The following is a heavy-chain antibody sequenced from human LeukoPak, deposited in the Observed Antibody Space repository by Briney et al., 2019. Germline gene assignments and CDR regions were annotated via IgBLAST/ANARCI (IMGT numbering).Heavy chain of an antibody. CDR1: GYTFTGHY. CDR3: ARDQSGYSSP. Sequence: ASVKVSCKASGYTFTGHYMYWVRQAPGQGLEWMGWINPNSGGTNYAQKFQGRVTMTRDTSISTAYMELSRLRSDDTAVYYCARDQSGYSSPWGQGTLVTVSS. V-gene: IGHV1-2*02. J-gene: IGHJ5*02. CDR2: INPNSGGT. D-gene: IGHD6-13*01.